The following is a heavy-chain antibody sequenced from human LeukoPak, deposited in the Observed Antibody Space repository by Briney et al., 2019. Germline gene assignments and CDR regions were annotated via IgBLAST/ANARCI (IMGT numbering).Heavy chain of an antibody. V-gene: IGHV1-46*01. CDR2: INPSGGST. D-gene: IGHD2-21*01. J-gene: IGHJ3*02. Sequence: IINPSGGSTSYAQKFQGRVTMTRDTSTSTVYMELSSLRSEDTAVYYCARGVFPARPIAFDIWGQGTMVTVSS. CDR3: ARGVFPARPIAFDI.